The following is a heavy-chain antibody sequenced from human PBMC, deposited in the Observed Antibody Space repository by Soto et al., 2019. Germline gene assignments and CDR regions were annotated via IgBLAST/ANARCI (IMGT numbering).Heavy chain of an antibody. D-gene: IGHD3-22*01. V-gene: IGHV3-64D*06. J-gene: IGHJ4*02. Sequence: GGSLRLSCSASGFTFSIYAMHWVRQAPGKGLEYVSSISTNGGSTHYADSVKGRFTISRDNSKNTQYLQMSSLRADDTAVYYCVKGEYYYDSSGYYPIDYWGQGTLVTVSS. CDR2: ISTNGGST. CDR3: VKGEYYYDSSGYYPIDY. CDR1: GFTFSIYA.